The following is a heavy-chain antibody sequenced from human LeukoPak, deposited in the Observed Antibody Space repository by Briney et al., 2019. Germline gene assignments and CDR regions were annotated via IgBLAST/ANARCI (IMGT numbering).Heavy chain of an antibody. Sequence: SETLSLTCTVSGGSVSGFYWSWIRQPPGKGLEWIGSVYYSGNTKYNPSLKSRVTISVDTSKNHFSLKVTSVTAADTAVYYCARAKGDYWGQGTLVTVSS. J-gene: IGHJ4*02. V-gene: IGHV4-59*02. CDR2: VYYSGNT. CDR1: GGSVSGFY. CDR3: ARAKGDY.